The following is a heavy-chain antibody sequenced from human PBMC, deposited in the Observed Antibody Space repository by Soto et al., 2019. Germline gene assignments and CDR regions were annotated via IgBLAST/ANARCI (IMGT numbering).Heavy chain of an antibody. J-gene: IGHJ4*02. CDR2: IIPIFGPA. CDR1: GGTFNSYA. CDR3: ATLYYYDSSGYYSPSYYFDY. Sequence: SVKVSCKASGGTFNSYAISWVRQAPGQGLEWMGGIIPIFGPADYAQKFQGRVTITADESTNTAYMEMSSLRSEDTAVYYCATLYYYDSSGYYSPSYYFDYWGRGTLVTVSS. V-gene: IGHV1-69*13. D-gene: IGHD3-22*01.